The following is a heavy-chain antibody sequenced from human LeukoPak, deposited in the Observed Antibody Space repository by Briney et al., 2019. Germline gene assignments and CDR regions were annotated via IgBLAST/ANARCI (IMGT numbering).Heavy chain of an antibody. CDR3: AKDEGGDLAANFDY. V-gene: IGHV3-9*01. CDR2: ISWNSGSI. Sequence: GRSLRLSCAASGFTFDDYAMHWVRQAPGKGLEWVSGISWNSGSIGYADSVKGRFTISRDNAKNSLYLQMNSLRAEDTALYYCAKDEGGDLAANFDYRGQGTLVTVSS. CDR1: GFTFDDYA. D-gene: IGHD3-16*01. J-gene: IGHJ4*02.